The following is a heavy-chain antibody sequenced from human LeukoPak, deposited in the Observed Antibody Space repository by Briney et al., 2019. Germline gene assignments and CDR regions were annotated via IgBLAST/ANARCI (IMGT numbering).Heavy chain of an antibody. CDR2: IIPIFGTA. J-gene: IGHJ5*02. Sequence: SVKVSCKASGGTFSSYAISWVRLAPGQGLGWMGGIIPIFGTANYAQKFQGRVTITADESTSTAYMELSSLRSEDTAVYYCARAADYWFDPWGQGTLVTVSS. V-gene: IGHV1-69*13. D-gene: IGHD2-21*02. CDR3: ARAADYWFDP. CDR1: GGTFSSYA.